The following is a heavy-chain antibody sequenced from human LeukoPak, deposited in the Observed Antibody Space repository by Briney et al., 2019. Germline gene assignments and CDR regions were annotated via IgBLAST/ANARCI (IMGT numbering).Heavy chain of an antibody. D-gene: IGHD6-13*01. J-gene: IGHJ3*01. CDR3: AGAEPSSWYGYAFDV. Sequence: SETLSLTCAVYGGSFSGYYWSWIRQPPGKGLEWIEEINHSGSTNYNPSLKSRVTISVDTSKNQFSLKLSSVTAADTAVYYCAGAEPSSWYGYAFDVWGQGTLVTVSS. CDR1: GGSFSGYY. V-gene: IGHV4-34*01. CDR2: INHSGST.